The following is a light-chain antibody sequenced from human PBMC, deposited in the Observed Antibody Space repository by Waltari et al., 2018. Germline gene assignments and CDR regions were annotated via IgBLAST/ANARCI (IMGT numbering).Light chain of an antibody. CDR1: SSNLGRDY. J-gene: IGLJ2*01. CDR2: RDN. V-gene: IGLV1-47*01. Sequence: QSVLTQPPSASGTPGQRVTISCSGSSSNLGRDYVYWYQQPPGTAPILVISRDNNRPSGIPERFSGSNSGNTATLIISRAQDGDEADYSCQVWDRSVVIFGGGTKLTVL. CDR3: QVWDRSVVI.